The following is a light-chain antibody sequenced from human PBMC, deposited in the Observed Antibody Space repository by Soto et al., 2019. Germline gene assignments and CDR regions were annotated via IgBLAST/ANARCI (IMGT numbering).Light chain of an antibody. CDR2: GAS. J-gene: IGKJ4*01. V-gene: IGKV3-20*01. Sequence: IVLTQSPGTLSLSPWERATLSCRASESVSNNYLAWYQQKPGQAPRLLIYGASSRATGIPDRFSGSGSGTDFTLTISRLEPEDFAVYYCQQYGSSLALTFGGGTKVDIK. CDR3: QQYGSSLALT. CDR1: ESVSNNY.